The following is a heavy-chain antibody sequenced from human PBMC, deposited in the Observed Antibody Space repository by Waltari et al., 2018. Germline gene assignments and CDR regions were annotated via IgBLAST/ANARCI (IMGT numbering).Heavy chain of an antibody. CDR1: SGSINSTNYF. J-gene: IGHJ5*02. Sequence: QLPLQESGPGLVQPSEPLSLTCTVSSGSINSTNYFWGWIRPSPEKGLEWIGLFLYSGITCYNPCLKSRVTISGDLSKSQFSLRLSSVTAADTAVYYCTRRIFDGALDLGGQGALVTVSS. CDR2: FLYSGIT. CDR3: TRRIFDGALDL. V-gene: IGHV4-39*01. D-gene: IGHD3-3*02.